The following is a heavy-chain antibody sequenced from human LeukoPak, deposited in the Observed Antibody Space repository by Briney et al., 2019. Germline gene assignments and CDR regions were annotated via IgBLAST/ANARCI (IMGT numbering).Heavy chain of an antibody. D-gene: IGHD3-3*01. J-gene: IGHJ4*02. CDR1: GFTFSSYG. CDR3: AKDQDRTIFRVVIIRDRGFDY. Sequence: GGSLRLSCAASGFTFSSYGMHWVRQAPGKGLEWVAFIRYGGSNKYYADSVKGRFTISRDNSKNTLYLQMNSLRAEDTAVYYCAKDQDRTIFRVVIIRDRGFDYWGQGTLVTVSS. V-gene: IGHV3-30*02. CDR2: IRYGGSNK.